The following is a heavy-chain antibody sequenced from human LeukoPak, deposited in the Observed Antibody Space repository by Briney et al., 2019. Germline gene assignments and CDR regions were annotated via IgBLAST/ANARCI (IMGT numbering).Heavy chain of an antibody. V-gene: IGHV1-2*02. CDR1: GYTFTGYY. CDR3: ARAVGDYYETSVFQPY. CDR2: ISPKSGVT. D-gene: IGHD3-22*01. J-gene: IGHJ4*02. Sequence: ASVKVSCKASGYTFTGYYIHWVRQAPGQGLEWMGWISPKSGVTNYAQKFQGRVNMTRDTSISTAYMEVSRLTSDDTALFYCARAVGDYYETSVFQPYWGQGTLVIVSS.